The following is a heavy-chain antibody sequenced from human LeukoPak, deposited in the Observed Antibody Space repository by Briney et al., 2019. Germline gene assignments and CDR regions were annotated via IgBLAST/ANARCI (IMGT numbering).Heavy chain of an antibody. CDR3: SRLGGSYYHY. J-gene: IGHJ4*02. D-gene: IGHD1-26*01. CDR2: IKQDGSEK. Sequence: GGSLRLSCAASGFTFSSNCMSWVRQAPGKGLEWVANIKQDGSEKYYVDSVKGRFTISRDNAKKSLYLQMNSVRADDAAVYYCSRLGGSYYHYWGQGTKVSVSS. V-gene: IGHV3-7*01. CDR1: GFTFSSNC.